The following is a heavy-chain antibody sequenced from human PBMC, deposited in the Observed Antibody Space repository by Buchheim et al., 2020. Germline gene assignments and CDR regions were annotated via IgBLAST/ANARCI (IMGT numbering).Heavy chain of an antibody. CDR1: GFTFGDYA. V-gene: IGHV3-49*03. CDR3: SRDQRVGATRLDY. Sequence: EVQLVESGGGLVQPGRSLRLSCTASGFTFGDYALIWFRQAPGKGLEGLGFIRGKDYGGTAEYAASVKARFTIPRDDSKSMAYLQMNSLETEDTAVYYCSRDQRVGATRLDYWGQGTL. D-gene: IGHD1-26*01. CDR2: IRGKDYGGTA. J-gene: IGHJ4*02.